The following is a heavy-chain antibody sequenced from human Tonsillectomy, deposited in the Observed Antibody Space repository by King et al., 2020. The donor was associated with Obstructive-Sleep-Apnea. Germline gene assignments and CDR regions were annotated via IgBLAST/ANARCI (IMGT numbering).Heavy chain of an antibody. D-gene: IGHD5-12*01. Sequence: VQLVESGGGVVQPGRSLRLSCAASGFTFSSYAMHWVRQAPGKGLEWVAVISYDGSNKYYADSVKGRFTISRDNSKNTLYLQMNSLRAEDTAVYYCARDFSGTEFPNWYFDLWGRGTLVTVSS. J-gene: IGHJ2*01. CDR1: GFTFSSYA. CDR3: ARDFSGTEFPNWYFDL. CDR2: ISYDGSNK. V-gene: IGHV3-30*04.